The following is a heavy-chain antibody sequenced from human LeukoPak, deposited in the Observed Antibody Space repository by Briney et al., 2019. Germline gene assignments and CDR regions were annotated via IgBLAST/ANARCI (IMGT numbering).Heavy chain of an antibody. V-gene: IGHV3-53*01. CDR3: ARGGTTYIIQLDP. Sequence: GGSLRLSCAASGFTVSSNYMSWVRQAPGKGLEWVSVTYSGGSTYYADSVKGRFTISRDNSKNTLYLQMNSLRAEDTAVYYCARGGTTYIIQLDPWGQGTLVTVSS. CDR2: TYSGGST. CDR1: GFTVSSNY. J-gene: IGHJ5*02. D-gene: IGHD4-11*01.